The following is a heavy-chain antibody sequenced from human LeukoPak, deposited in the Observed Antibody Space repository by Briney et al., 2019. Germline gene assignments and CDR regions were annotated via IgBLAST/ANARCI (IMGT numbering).Heavy chain of an antibody. V-gene: IGHV3-7*03. CDR2: IKQDGSEK. CDR3: ARDLSGIAGYTYGRGIDY. CDR1: GFTFSSYW. D-gene: IGHD5-18*01. J-gene: IGHJ4*02. Sequence: GGSLRLSCAASGFTFSSYWMSWVRQAPGKGLEWVANIKQDGSEKYYVDSVKGRFTISRDNAKTSLYLQTDSLRAEDTAVYYCARDLSGIAGYTYGRGIDYWGQGTLVTVSS.